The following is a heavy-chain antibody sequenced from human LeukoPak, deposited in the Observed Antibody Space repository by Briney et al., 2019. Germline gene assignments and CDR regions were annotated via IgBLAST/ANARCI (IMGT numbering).Heavy chain of an antibody. J-gene: IGHJ4*02. V-gene: IGHV3-30*02. CDR1: GFTFSSYG. Sequence: GGSRRLSCAASGFTFSSYGMHWVRQAPGKGLEWVAFIRYDGSNKYYADSVKGRFTISRDNSKNTLYLQMNSLRAEDTAVYYCAKTGGLGYCSGGSCYLVDYWGQGTLVTVSS. CDR3: AKTGGLGYCSGGSCYLVDY. D-gene: IGHD2-15*01. CDR2: IRYDGSNK.